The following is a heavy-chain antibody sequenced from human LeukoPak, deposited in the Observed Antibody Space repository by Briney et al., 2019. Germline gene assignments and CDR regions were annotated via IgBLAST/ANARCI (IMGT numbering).Heavy chain of an antibody. Sequence: GESLKISCKGSGHSFTNYWISWVRQMPGKGLEWMGRIDPSDSYINYSPSFQGHVTISADKSISTAYLQWSSLKASDTAIYYCARVRVTTSLYYYYGFDVWGQGTTVTVSS. CDR3: ARVRVTTSLYYYYGFDV. CDR1: GHSFTNYW. V-gene: IGHV5-10-1*01. CDR2: IDPSDSYI. D-gene: IGHD4-17*01. J-gene: IGHJ6*02.